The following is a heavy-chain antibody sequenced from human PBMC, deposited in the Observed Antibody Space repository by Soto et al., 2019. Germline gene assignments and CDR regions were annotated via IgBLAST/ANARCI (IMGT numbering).Heavy chain of an antibody. CDR1: GYSFNTFW. D-gene: IGHD2-15*01. CDR3: ARQGGYYYYGMDV. J-gene: IGHJ6*02. CDR2: IDPGDSNT. V-gene: IGHV5-10-1*01. Sequence: WDSLKISCKTSGYSFNTFWISGVRQVPGKGLEWMGRIDPGDSNTNYSPSFQGHVTLSVDKSIGTAYLQWSSLKASDTAIYYCARQGGYYYYGMDVWGQGTAVTVSS.